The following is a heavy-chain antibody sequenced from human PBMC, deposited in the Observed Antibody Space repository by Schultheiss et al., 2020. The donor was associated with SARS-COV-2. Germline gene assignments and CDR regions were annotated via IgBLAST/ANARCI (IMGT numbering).Heavy chain of an antibody. Sequence: GGSLRLSCTASGFTFGDYAMSWFRQAPGKGLEWVGFIRSKDYGGTKEYAASVKGRFTISRDDSKSIAYLQMNSLKTEDTAVYYCTRDRDPSVDYWGQGTLVTVSS. J-gene: IGHJ4*02. D-gene: IGHD3-10*01. CDR1: GFTFGDYA. V-gene: IGHV3-49*03. CDR3: TRDRDPSVDY. CDR2: IRSKDYGGTK.